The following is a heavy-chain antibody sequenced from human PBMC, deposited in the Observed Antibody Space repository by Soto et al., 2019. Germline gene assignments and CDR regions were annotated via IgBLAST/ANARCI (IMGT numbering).Heavy chain of an antibody. D-gene: IGHD6-19*01. CDR2: ISGSGGST. Sequence: EVQLLESGGGLVQPGGSLRLSCAASEFTFTSYAMTWVRQAPGKGLEWVSSISGSGGSTYYADSVKGRFTISRDNSENTLYLQMNTLRAEDTAVYYCAKMSDGWYGAFHIWGQGTMVTVSS. CDR3: AKMSDGWYGAFHI. CDR1: EFTFTSYA. J-gene: IGHJ3*02. V-gene: IGHV3-23*01.